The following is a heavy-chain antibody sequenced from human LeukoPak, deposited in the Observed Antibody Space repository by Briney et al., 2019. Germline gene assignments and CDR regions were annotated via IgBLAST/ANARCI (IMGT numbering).Heavy chain of an antibody. CDR2: IHYSGST. CDR3: ARHIGGDFDL. V-gene: IGHV4-59*08. CDR1: GGSISSYY. D-gene: IGHD2-15*01. Sequence: SETLSLTCTVSGGSISSYYWSWIRQPPGKGLEWIGYIHYSGSTHYNPSLKSRVTISVDTSKNQFSLKLSSVTAADTAVYYCARHIGGDFDLWGRGTLVTVSS. J-gene: IGHJ2*01.